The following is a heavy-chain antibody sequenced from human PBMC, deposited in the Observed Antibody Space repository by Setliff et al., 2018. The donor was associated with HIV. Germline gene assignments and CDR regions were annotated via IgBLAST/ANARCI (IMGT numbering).Heavy chain of an antibody. CDR2: INPYSGGT. V-gene: IGHV1-2*02. CDR1: GYMFIGYY. Sequence: ASVKVSCKASGYMFIGYYIHWVRQAPGQGLEWMGWINPYSGGTNYAQKFQGSVTMTRDKSITTAYMELSRLISDDTAVYYCARGPTVGAADYWGQGTLVTVSS. CDR3: ARGPTVGAADY. J-gene: IGHJ4*02. D-gene: IGHD1-26*01.